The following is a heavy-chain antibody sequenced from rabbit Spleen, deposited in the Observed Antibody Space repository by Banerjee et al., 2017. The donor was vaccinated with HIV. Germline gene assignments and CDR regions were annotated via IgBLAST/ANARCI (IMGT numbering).Heavy chain of an antibody. V-gene: IGHV1S40*01. CDR2: IYTGSRATS. CDR1: GFSFSSIDY. J-gene: IGHJ4*01. Sequence: QSMEESGGDLVKPGASLTLTCTAFGFSFSSIDYMCSFRQDPGKVLEWIACIYTGSRATSYYASWAKGRFTITKASSITVTLEMTSLTAADTAAYFCARRRYGPYYIALWGQGTLVTFS. CDR3: ARRRYGPYYIAL. D-gene: IGHD6-1*01.